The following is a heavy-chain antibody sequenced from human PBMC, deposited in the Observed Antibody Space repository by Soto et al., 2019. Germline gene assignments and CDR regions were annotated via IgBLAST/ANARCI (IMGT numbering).Heavy chain of an antibody. J-gene: IGHJ4*02. CDR2: MSPSTGKT. V-gene: IGHV1-8*01. D-gene: IGHD1-26*01. Sequence: QVQLVQSGAELTEPGASVRVSCKASGYTFTSHDINWVRQAAGQGLEWMGWMSPSTGKTGHAQNFQGRVTMTRDTSITTAYMDLTNLRSDDTAVYYFATGWVPFDNWGQGTLVTVSS. CDR3: ATGWVPFDN. CDR1: GYTFTSHD.